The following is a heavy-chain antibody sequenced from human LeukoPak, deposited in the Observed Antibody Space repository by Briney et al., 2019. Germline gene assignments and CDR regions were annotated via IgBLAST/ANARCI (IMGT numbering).Heavy chain of an antibody. D-gene: IGHD6-13*01. CDR3: AKDSRKIAAAGTTLDY. CDR1: GFTFSSYA. V-gene: IGHV3-30-3*01. J-gene: IGHJ4*02. Sequence: GGSLRLSCAASGFTFSSYAMHWVRQAPGKGLEWVAVISYDGSNKYYADSVKGRFTISRDNSKNTLYLQMNSLRAEDTAVYYCAKDSRKIAAAGTTLDYWGQGTLVTVSS. CDR2: ISYDGSNK.